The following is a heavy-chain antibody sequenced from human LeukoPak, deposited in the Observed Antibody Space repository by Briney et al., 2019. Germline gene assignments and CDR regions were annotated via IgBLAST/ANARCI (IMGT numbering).Heavy chain of an antibody. V-gene: IGHV1-2*02. CDR2: INPDSGGT. J-gene: IGHJ4*02. Sequence: ASVNDSCKASGYTFTSYYMHWVRPAPGQGVEWMGWINPDSGGTNYAQNFQGRVTMTRDTSISTAYMGLSRLRSDDTAVYYCARPFIETPSLGALDYWGQGTLVTVSS. CDR3: ARPFIETPSLGALDY. CDR1: GYTFTSYY. D-gene: IGHD4-23*01.